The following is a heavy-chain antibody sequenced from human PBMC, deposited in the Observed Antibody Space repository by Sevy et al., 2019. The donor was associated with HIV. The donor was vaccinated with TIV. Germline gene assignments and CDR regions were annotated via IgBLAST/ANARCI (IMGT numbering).Heavy chain of an antibody. J-gene: IGHJ3*02. V-gene: IGHV3-23*01. CDR3: AKAGSYYGSGSYDI. CDR1: GFTFRSYA. D-gene: IGHD3-10*01. Sequence: GGSLRLSCAASGFTFRSYAMSWVRQAPGKGLEWVSAISGSGGSTYYADSVKGRFTISRDNSKNTLYLQMNSLRAEDTAVYYCAKAGSYYGSGSYDIWGQGTMVTVSS. CDR2: ISGSGGST.